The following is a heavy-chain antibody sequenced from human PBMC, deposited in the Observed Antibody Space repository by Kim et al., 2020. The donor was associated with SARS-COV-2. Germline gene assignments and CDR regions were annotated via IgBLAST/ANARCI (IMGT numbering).Heavy chain of an antibody. CDR2: ISYDGSNK. V-gene: IGHV3-30*04. CDR1: GFTFSSYA. CDR3: ARDFCSGGTCYQTLLSLPLVDYDSGLDV. Sequence: GGSLRLSCAASGFTFSSYAMHWVRQAPGKGLEWVAVISYDGSNKYYADSVKGRFTISRDNSKNTLYLQMNSLRAEDTAVYYCARDFCSGGTCYQTLLSLPLVDYDSGLDVWGQGTTVTVSS. J-gene: IGHJ6*02. D-gene: IGHD2-15*01.